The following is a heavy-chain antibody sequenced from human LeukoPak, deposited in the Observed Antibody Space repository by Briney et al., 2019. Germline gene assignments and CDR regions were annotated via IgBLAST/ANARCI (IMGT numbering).Heavy chain of an antibody. CDR3: ARVRRMGVVAGF. J-gene: IGHJ4*02. CDR1: GFTFSSYA. CDR2: ITGSTGST. V-gene: IGHV3-23*01. D-gene: IGHD6-19*01. Sequence: GGSLRLSCAASGFTFSSYAMTWVRQPPGKGLEGVSSITGSTGSTYYADSVKGRFTISRDNSKSTLYLQMNSLRAEDTAVYYCARVRRMGVVAGFWGQGTLVTVSS.